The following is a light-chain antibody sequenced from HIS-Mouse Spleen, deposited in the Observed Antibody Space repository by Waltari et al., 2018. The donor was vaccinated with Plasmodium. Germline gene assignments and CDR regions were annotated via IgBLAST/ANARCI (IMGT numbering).Light chain of an antibody. CDR2: DAS. CDR1: QDISNY. CDR3: QQYDNLPPLFT. V-gene: IGKV1-33*01. Sequence: DIQMTQSPSSLSASVGDRLTLTFQSRQDISNYLNWYQQKPGKAPKLLIYDASNLETGVPSRFSGSGSGTDFTFTISSLQPEDIATYYCQQYDNLPPLFTFGPGTKVDIK. J-gene: IGKJ3*01.